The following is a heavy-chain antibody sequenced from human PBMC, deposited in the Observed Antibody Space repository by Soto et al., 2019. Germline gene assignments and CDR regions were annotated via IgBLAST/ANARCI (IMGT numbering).Heavy chain of an antibody. CDR3: ARGLGRITIFGVGKGSFDY. Sequence: TLSLTCAVYGGSFSGYYWSWIRQPPGKGLEWIGEINHSGSTNYNPSLKSRVTISVDTSKNQFSLKLSSVTAADTAVYYCARGLGRITIFGVGKGSFDYWGQGTLVTVSS. D-gene: IGHD3-3*01. CDR1: GGSFSGYY. CDR2: INHSGST. V-gene: IGHV4-34*01. J-gene: IGHJ4*02.